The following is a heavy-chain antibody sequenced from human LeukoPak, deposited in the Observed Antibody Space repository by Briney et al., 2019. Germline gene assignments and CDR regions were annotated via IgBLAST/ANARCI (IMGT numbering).Heavy chain of an antibody. CDR1: GFTFSSYA. Sequence: GGSLRLSCAASGFTFSSYAMTWVRQAPGKGLEWVSAVSGGGGSTHYVDSVKGRFTISRDNSKNTLYLQMTSLRAEDTAVYYCARDAGARAFDIWGQGTMVTVSS. CDR2: VSGGGGST. CDR3: ARDAGARAFDI. V-gene: IGHV3-23*01. J-gene: IGHJ3*02. D-gene: IGHD2-8*02.